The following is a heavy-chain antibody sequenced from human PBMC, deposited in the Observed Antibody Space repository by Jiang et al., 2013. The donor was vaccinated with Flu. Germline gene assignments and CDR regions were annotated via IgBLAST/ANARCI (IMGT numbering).Heavy chain of an antibody. CDR2: ISGSGGST. J-gene: IGHJ4*02. CDR3: ANSDYDFWTGYWAGLQGGAY. CDR1: GFTFSSFA. V-gene: IGHV3-23*04. D-gene: IGHD3-3*01. Sequence: QLVESGGGLVQPGGSLRLSCAASGFTFSSFAMSWVRQAPGKGLEWVSAISGSGGSTYSADSVRGRFTISRDNSKNTLYLQMNSLRAEDTAIYYCANSDYDFWTGYWAGLQGGAYWGQGTLVTVSS.